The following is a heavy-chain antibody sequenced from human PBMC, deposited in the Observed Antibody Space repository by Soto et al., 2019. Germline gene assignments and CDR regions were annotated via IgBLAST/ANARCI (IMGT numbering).Heavy chain of an antibody. CDR3: ASRVVRGVIAPYFDY. CDR2: INYSGT. J-gene: IGHJ4*02. V-gene: IGHV4-31*03. CDR1: GGSITSGAYY. Sequence: QVRLQESGPGLVGPSQTLSLTCSVSGGSITSGAYYWHWIRQHPGKGLEWIGYINYSGTYYSPSLKSRVTISEDTSENQFSLTLSSVTAADTAVYYCASRVVRGVIAPYFDYWGQGALVTVSS. D-gene: IGHD3-10*01.